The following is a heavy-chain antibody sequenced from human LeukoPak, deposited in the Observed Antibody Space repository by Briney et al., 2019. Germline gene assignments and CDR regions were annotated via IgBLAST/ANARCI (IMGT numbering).Heavy chain of an antibody. V-gene: IGHV4-34*01. J-gene: IGHJ3*02. CDR1: GGSFSGYY. D-gene: IGHD2-21*02. Sequence: SETLSLTCAVYGGSFSGYYWSWIRQPPGKGLEWIGEINHSGSTNYNPSLKSRVTISVDTSKNQFSLKLSSVTAADTAVYYCASHVTDIWGQGTMVTASS. CDR2: INHSGST. CDR3: ASHVTDI.